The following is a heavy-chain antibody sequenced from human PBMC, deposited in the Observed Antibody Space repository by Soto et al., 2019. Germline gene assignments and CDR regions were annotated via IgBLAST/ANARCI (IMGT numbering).Heavy chain of an antibody. CDR1: GGSFSRYY. D-gene: IGHD4-17*01. J-gene: IGHJ6*02. V-gene: IGHV4-34*01. Sequence: QVQLQQWGAGLLKPSETLSLTCAVYGGSFSRYYWNWIRQPPGKGLEWIGEINHSGSTNYNPSLKSRVTVSVDTSKNQFSLKLSSVTAADTAVYYCARLKTNYGMDVWGQGTTVTVSS. CDR3: ARLKTNYGMDV. CDR2: INHSGST.